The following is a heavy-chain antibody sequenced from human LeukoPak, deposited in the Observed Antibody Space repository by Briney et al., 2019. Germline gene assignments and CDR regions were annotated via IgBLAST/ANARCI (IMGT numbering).Heavy chain of an antibody. CDR3: ARDFRYQYSSGWYPTLNP. V-gene: IGHV3-7*01. CDR1: GFTFSSYW. D-gene: IGHD6-19*01. J-gene: IGHJ5*02. CDR2: IKQDGSEK. Sequence: PGGSLRLSCAAYGFTFSSYWMSWVRQAPGKGLEWVANIKQDGSEKYYVDSVKGRFTISRDNAKNSLYLQMNSLRAEDTAVYYCARDFRYQYSSGWYPTLNPWGQGTLVTVSS.